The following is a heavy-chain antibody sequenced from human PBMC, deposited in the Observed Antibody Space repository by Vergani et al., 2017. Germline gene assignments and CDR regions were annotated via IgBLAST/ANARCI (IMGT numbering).Heavy chain of an antibody. J-gene: IGHJ2*01. CDR1: GDSIISRSYY. CDR3: ASGKYYSDSTSHFRGRYFDV. Sequence: QMQLQESGPGLVKASETLSLTCTVSGDSIISRSYYWGWIRQPPGKGLEWIGIIYNSGHGDSSSSLKRRVTISADTSKNQFSLRLTSVTAADTAVYYCASGKYYSDSTSHFRGRYFDVWGRGTLVTVPS. CDR2: IYNSGHG. D-gene: IGHD3-16*01. V-gene: IGHV4-39*01.